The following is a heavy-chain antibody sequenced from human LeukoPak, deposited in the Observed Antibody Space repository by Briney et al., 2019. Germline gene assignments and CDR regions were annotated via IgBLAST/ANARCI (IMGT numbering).Heavy chain of an antibody. V-gene: IGHV4-59*08. D-gene: IGHD3-10*01. J-gene: IGHJ4*02. CDR3: ASSYGPKYYFDY. Sequence: PSETLSLTYTVSGGSISSYYWSWIRQPPGKGLEWIGYIYYSGSTNYNPSLKSRVTISVDTSKNQFSLKLSSVTAADTAVYYCASSYGPKYYFDYWGQGTLVTVSS. CDR2: IYYSGST. CDR1: GGSISSYY.